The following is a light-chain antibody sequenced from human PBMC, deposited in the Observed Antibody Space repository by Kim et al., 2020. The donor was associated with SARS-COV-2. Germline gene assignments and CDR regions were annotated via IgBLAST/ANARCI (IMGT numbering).Light chain of an antibody. CDR3: QQYGSSPPIT. CDR2: GAS. Sequence: FPGERATLSCRASQSVSSSYLAWYQQKPGQAPRLLIYGASSRATGIPDRFSGSGSGTDFTLTISRLEPEDFAVYYCQQYGSSPPITFGGGTKVEI. CDR1: QSVSSSY. V-gene: IGKV3-20*01. J-gene: IGKJ4*01.